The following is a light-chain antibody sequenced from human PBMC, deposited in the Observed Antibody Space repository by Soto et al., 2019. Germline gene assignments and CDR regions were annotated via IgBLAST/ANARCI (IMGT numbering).Light chain of an antibody. J-gene: IGKJ5*01. Sequence: IVVTQSPAILSVSPGDRATLSCRASQSVSSNLAWYQHRPGQAPRLLIYGASNRATGIPASFSGSGSGTDFTLTISSLEPEDFAVYYCQQRSNWRGITFGQGTRLEIK. CDR2: GAS. CDR1: QSVSSN. CDR3: QQRSNWRGIT. V-gene: IGKV3-11*01.